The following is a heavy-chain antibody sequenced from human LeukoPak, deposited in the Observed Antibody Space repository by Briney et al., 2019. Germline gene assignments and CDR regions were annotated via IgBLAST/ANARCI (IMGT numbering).Heavy chain of an antibody. Sequence: ASVKVSCKASGYTSTSNYIHWVRQAPGQGLEWIGMIYPRDGSTSYAQKFQGRVTVTRDTSKSTVHMELSGLRSEDTAVYYCARDQEGFDYWGQGTLVTVSS. CDR3: ARDQEGFDY. J-gene: IGHJ4*02. V-gene: IGHV1-46*01. CDR1: GYTSTSNY. CDR2: IYPRDGST.